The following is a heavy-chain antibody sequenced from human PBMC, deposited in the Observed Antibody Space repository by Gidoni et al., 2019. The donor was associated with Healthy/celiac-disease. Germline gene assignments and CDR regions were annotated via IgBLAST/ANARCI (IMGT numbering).Heavy chain of an antibody. Sequence: QVQLQESGPGLVKPSQTLSLTCTVSGGSISSGDYYWSWIRQPPGKGLEWIVYIYYSGSTYYNPALKSRVTISVDTSKNQFSLKLSSVTAADTAVYYCAKGVVPAAIPYYYYYMDVWGKGTTVTVSS. D-gene: IGHD2-2*02. CDR3: AKGVVPAAIPYYYYYMDV. CDR1: GGSISSGDYY. J-gene: IGHJ6*03. CDR2: IYYSGST. V-gene: IGHV4-30-4*01.